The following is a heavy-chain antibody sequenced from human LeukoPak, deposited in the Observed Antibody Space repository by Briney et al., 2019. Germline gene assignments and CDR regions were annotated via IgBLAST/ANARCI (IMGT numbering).Heavy chain of an antibody. J-gene: IGHJ6*02. CDR2: IYSGGST. CDR1: RFTVSSKY. Sequence: GESLRLSCVASRFTVSSKYMSWVRQAPGKGLEWVSVIYSGGSTYYGESVKGRFTISRDNSKNTAYLQMIALRAEDSAVYYCARGTVWRLGSYGLDVWGQGTTVTVPS. V-gene: IGHV3-53*01. CDR3: ARGTVWRLGSYGLDV. D-gene: IGHD3-16*01.